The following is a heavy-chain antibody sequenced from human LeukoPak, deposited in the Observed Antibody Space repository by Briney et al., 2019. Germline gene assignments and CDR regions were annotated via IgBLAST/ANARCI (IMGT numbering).Heavy chain of an antibody. CDR1: GFTFSNYW. CDR2: INSDGSSR. V-gene: IGHV3-74*01. CDR3: ASASSHRIAAGGDY. Sequence: GGSLRLFCAASGFTFSNYWMHWVRQAPGKELVWVSRINSDGSSRNYADSVKGRFTISRDNAKNTLYLQMNSLRAEDTAVYYCASASSHRIAAGGDYWGQGTLVTVSS. J-gene: IGHJ4*02. D-gene: IGHD6-13*01.